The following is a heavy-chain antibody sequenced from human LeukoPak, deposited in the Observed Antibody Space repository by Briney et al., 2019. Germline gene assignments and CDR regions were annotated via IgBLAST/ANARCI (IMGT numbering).Heavy chain of an antibody. J-gene: IGHJ4*02. CDR3: ARDVFIVGATYFDY. V-gene: IGHV1-18*01. Sequence: GASVKVSCKASGYTFTSYGISWVRQAPGQGLEWMGWISAYNGNTNYAQKLQGRVTMTTDTSTSTAYMELRSLRSDDTAVYYCARDVFIVGATYFDYWGQGTLVTVSS. CDR1: GYTFTSYG. D-gene: IGHD1-26*01. CDR2: ISAYNGNT.